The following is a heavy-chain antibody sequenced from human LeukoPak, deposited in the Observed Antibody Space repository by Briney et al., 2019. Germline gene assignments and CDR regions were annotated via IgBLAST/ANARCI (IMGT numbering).Heavy chain of an antibody. D-gene: IGHD2-21*01. CDR2: IDPSGGST. V-gene: IGHV1-46*01. CDR3: ATDIARGGDC. J-gene: IGHJ4*02. CDR1: GYTLTGYY. Sequence: ASVKVSCKASGYTLTGYYMHWVRQAPGQGPEWMGVIDPSGGSTNYAQKFQGRVTMTRDTSMSTAYMELSGLRSEDTAVFYCATDIARGGDCWGQGTLVTVSS.